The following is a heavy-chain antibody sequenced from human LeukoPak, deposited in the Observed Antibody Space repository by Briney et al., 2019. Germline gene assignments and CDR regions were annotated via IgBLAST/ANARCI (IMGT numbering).Heavy chain of an antibody. CDR3: AREAYCGGDCYSGFDY. V-gene: IGHV4-59*01. J-gene: IGHJ4*02. CDR2: IYDSGST. CDR1: SGSLTGYY. D-gene: IGHD2-21*02. Sequence: SETLSLTCTVSSGSLTGYYWSWIRQPPGKRLEWIGYIYDSGSTNYNPSLKSRVTISIDTSKNQFSLKLSSVTAADAAVYYCAREAYCGGDCYSGFDYWGQGTLVTVSS.